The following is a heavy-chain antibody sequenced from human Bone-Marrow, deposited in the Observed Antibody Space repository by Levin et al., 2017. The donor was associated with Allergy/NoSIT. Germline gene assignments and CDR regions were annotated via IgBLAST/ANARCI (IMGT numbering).Heavy chain of an antibody. CDR1: GGTFSSYA. J-gene: IGHJ4*02. CDR3: ARNYYDSSGYEYYFDY. D-gene: IGHD3-22*01. CDR2: IIPIFGTA. V-gene: IGHV1-69*13. Sequence: SVKVSCKASGGTFSSYAISWVRQAPGQGLEWMGGIIPIFGTANYAQKFQGRVTITADESTSTAYMELSSLRSEDTAVYYCARNYYDSSGYEYYFDYWGQGTLVTVSS.